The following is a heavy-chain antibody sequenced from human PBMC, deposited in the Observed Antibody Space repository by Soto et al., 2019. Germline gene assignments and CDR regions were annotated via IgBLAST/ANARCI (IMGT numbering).Heavy chain of an antibody. D-gene: IGHD4-17*01. CDR3: GRDHYGFNSIDY. CDR1: GFTFSSYW. J-gene: IGHJ4*02. V-gene: IGHV3-74*01. CDR2: IRGDGGYT. Sequence: GGSLRLSCAASGFTFSSYWMHWVRQAPGKGLVHVSRIRGDGGYTDHAESVKGRFTISRDNAKNTLYLQMNSLRIEDTAVYYCGRDHYGFNSIDYWGQGTLVTVSS.